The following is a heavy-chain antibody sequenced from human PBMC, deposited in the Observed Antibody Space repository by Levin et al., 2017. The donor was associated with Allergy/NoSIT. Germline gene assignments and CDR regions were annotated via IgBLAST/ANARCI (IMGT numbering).Heavy chain of an antibody. D-gene: IGHD4-17*01. V-gene: IGHV4-59*01. Sequence: SETLSLTCTVSGGSISSYYWSWIRQPPGKGLEWIGYIYYSGSTNYNPSLKSRVTISVDTSKNQFSLKLSSVTAADTAVYYCASAYGDYVIRWGQGTLVTVSS. CDR3: ASAYGDYVIR. CDR2: IYYSGST. J-gene: IGHJ4*02. CDR1: GGSISSYY.